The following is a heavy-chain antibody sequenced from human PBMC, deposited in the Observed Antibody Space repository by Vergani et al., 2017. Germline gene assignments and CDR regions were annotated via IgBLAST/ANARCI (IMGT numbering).Heavy chain of an antibody. Sequence: QVQLQESGPGLVKPSETLSLTCAVSGYSISSGYYWGWLRQPPGKGLEWIGEINHRGSTNYNPSLKSRVTISVDTSKNQFSLKLSSVTAADTAVYYCARVPRGGWRGSYYRGYFDYWGQGTLVTVSS. CDR3: ARVPRGGWRGSYYRGYFDY. D-gene: IGHD1-26*01. V-gene: IGHV4-38-2*01. CDR2: INHRGST. CDR1: GYSISSGYY. J-gene: IGHJ4*02.